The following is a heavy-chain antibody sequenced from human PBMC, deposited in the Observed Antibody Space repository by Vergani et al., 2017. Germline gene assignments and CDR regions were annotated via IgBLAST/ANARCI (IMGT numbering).Heavy chain of an antibody. Sequence: QVQLQESGPGLVKPSQTLSLTCTVSGGSISSGSYYWSWIRQPPGKGLEWIGRIYTSGSTNYNPPLKRRVTISVDTSKNQFSLKLSSVTAADTAVYYWARGIVATTFDYWGQGTLVTVSS. D-gene: IGHD5-12*01. CDR2: IYTSGST. J-gene: IGHJ4*02. V-gene: IGHV4-61*02. CDR1: GGSISSGSYY. CDR3: ARGIVATTFDY.